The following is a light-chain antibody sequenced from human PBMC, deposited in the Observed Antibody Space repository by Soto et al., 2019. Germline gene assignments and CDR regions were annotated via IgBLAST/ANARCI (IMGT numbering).Light chain of an antibody. CDR3: SSYTGGNPSYV. Sequence: QSALTQPPSASGSPGQSVTISCTGTSSDVGGYDYVSWYQQHPGKAPKLMIYEVTIRPSGVSDRFSGSKSGNTACLTVSGLQAEDEADYYCSSYTGGNPSYVFGTGTKLTVL. V-gene: IGLV2-8*01. J-gene: IGLJ1*01. CDR2: EVT. CDR1: SSDVGGYDY.